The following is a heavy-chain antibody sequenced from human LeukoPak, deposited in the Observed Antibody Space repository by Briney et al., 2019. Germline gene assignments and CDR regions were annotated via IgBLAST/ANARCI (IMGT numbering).Heavy chain of an antibody. CDR2: IYYSGST. V-gene: IGHV4-39*01. D-gene: IGHD6-13*01. J-gene: IGHJ4*02. Sequence: PSETLSLTCTVSGGSISSSSYYWGWIRQPPGKGLEWIGSIYYSGSTYYNPSLKSRVTISVDTSKNQFSLKLSSVTAADTAVYYCARLIAAAGTYYFDYCGQGTLVTVSS. CDR3: ARLIAAAGTYYFDY. CDR1: GGSISSSSYY.